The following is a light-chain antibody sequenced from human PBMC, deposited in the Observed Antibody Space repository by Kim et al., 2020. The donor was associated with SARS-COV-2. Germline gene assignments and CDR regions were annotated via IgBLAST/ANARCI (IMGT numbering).Light chain of an antibody. J-gene: IGKJ1*01. CDR3: QQYHDWGT. CDR1: QSINNW. V-gene: IGKV1-5*01. CDR2: DAS. Sequence: DIQMTQSPSTLSASVGDRVTITCRASQSINNWLAWYQQKPGKAPKLLIYDASSLESGVPSRFSGSGSGTEFTLTISSLQPDDFATYYCQQYHDWGTFGQGTKVVIK.